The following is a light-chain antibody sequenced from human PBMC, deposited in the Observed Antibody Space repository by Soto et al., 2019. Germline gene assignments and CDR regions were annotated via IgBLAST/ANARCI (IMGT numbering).Light chain of an antibody. CDR1: QSISSY. V-gene: IGKV1-39*01. CDR2: AAS. J-gene: IGKJ4*01. Sequence: DIQMTQSPSSLSASVGDRVTITCRASQSISSYLNWYQQKPGKAPKLLNYAASSLQSGVPSRLSGSGSGTDFTLTISSLQPEDFATYYCQQSYSTPRTFGGGTKVEIK. CDR3: QQSYSTPRT.